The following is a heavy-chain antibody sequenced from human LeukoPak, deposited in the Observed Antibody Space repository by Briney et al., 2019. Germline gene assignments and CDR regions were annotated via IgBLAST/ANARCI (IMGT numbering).Heavy chain of an antibody. CDR1: GFTFSSYA. D-gene: IGHD6-13*01. CDR3: ARDRDRQQLVPYWSYYYYGMDV. CDR2: ISGSGGST. J-gene: IGHJ6*02. Sequence: PGGSLRLSCAASGFTFSSYAMSWVRQAPGKGLEWVSAISGSGGSTYYADSVKGRFTISRDNSKNTLYLQMNSLRAEDTAVYYCARDRDRQQLVPYWSYYYYGMDVWGQGTTVTVSS. V-gene: IGHV3-23*01.